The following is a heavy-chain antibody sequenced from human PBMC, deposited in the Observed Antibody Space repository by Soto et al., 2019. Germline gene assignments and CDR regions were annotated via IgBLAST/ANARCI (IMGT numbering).Heavy chain of an antibody. Sequence: QVKLVQSETEVKKPGASIKVSCKASGYSFATSGMTWVRQAPGQGLEWMGWISVYNGNTNYDQKLQDRVTMTTDTSTNTAYLEVRNLRSDDTAVYYCARAGQYSDASGDADWGQGTLVTVSS. J-gene: IGHJ4*02. D-gene: IGHD2-15*01. CDR3: ARAGQYSDASGDAD. CDR2: ISVYNGNT. CDR1: GYSFATSG. V-gene: IGHV1-18*01.